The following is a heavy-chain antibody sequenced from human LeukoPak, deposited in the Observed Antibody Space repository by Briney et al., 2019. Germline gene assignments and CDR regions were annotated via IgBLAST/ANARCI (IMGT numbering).Heavy chain of an antibody. V-gene: IGHV3-30-3*01. Sequence: GGSLRLSCAASGFTFSDYAMHWVRQAPGKGLEWVAVISYDGNYKYSADSMKGRFTVSRDNSKNMLYLQMNSLRPEDTAVYYCARDPLTDCSGGSCYSEGFDPWGQGTLVTVSS. J-gene: IGHJ5*02. CDR3: ARDPLTDCSGGSCYSEGFDP. D-gene: IGHD2-15*01. CDR1: GFTFSDYA. CDR2: ISYDGNYK.